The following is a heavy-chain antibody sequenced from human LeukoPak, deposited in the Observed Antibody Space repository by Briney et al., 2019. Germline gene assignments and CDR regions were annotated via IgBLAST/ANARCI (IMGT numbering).Heavy chain of an antibody. CDR3: AKDRYPYHELHSLFDY. V-gene: IGHV3-30*18. CDR1: GFTFSSYG. CDR2: ILYDGNNE. J-gene: IGHJ4*02. D-gene: IGHD5-24*01. Sequence: GGSLRLSCAASGFTFSSYGMHWVRQAPGKGLEWVAFILYDGNNEYYVDSVKGRFTISRDNSKNTLSLQMNSLRPEDTAVYYCAKDRYPYHELHSLFDYWGQGTLVTVSS.